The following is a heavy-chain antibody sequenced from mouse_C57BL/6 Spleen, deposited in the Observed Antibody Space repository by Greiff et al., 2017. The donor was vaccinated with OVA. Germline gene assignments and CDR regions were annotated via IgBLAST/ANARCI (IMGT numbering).Heavy chain of an antibody. V-gene: IGHV1-15*01. CDR1: GYTFTDYD. CDR3: TRSGFDDGPDY. J-gene: IGHJ2*01. CDR2: IDPDTGGT. D-gene: IGHD3-1*01. Sequence: VKLMESGAELVRPGASVTLSCKASGYTFTDYDMHWVKQTPVHGLEWIGAIDPDTGGTAYNQKFKGKAILTADKSSSTAYMELRSLTSEDSAVYYCTRSGFDDGPDYWGQGTTLTVSS.